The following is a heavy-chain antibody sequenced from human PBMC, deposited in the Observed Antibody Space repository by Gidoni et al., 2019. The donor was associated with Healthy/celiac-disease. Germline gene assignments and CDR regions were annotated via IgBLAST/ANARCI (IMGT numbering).Heavy chain of an antibody. CDR3: AKDYPPYYYYYAMDV. Sequence: QVQLVESGGGVVQPGRSLRLSCAASGLTFSSYSMHWVRQAPGKGLECVDVISYDGSNKDYADSGKGRFTISRDNSKNTLYLQMNSLRAEDTAVYYCAKDYPPYYYYYAMDVWGQGTTVTVSS. CDR1: GLTFSSYS. CDR2: ISYDGSNK. V-gene: IGHV3-30*18. J-gene: IGHJ6*02.